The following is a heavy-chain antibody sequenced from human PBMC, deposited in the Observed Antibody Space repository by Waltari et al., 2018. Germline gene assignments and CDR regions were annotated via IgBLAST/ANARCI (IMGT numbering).Heavy chain of an antibody. CDR3: AREPRLYKGNYYYYGMDV. Sequence: QVQLVQSGAEVKKPGSSVKVSCKASGGTFSSYAISWVRQAPGQGLEWMGGIIPIFGTANYAQKLQGRVTITADESTSTAYMELSSLRSEDTAVYYCAREPRLYKGNYYYYGMDVWGQGTTVTVSS. V-gene: IGHV1-69*13. CDR1: GGTFSSYA. CDR2: IIPIFGTA. D-gene: IGHD1-20*01. J-gene: IGHJ6*02.